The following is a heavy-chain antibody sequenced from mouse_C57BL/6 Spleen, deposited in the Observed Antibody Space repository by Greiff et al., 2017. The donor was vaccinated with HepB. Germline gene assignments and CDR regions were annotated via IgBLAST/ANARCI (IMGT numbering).Heavy chain of an antibody. Sequence: VQLQQPGAELVRPGSSVKLSCKASGYTFTSYWMHWVKQRPIQGLEWIGNIDPSDSETHYNQKFKDKATLTVDKSSSTAYMQLSSLTSEDSAVYYCARQITTVVATEAMDYWGQGTSVTVSS. J-gene: IGHJ4*01. CDR3: ARQITTVVATEAMDY. CDR1: GYTFTSYW. D-gene: IGHD1-1*01. V-gene: IGHV1-52*01. CDR2: IDPSDSET.